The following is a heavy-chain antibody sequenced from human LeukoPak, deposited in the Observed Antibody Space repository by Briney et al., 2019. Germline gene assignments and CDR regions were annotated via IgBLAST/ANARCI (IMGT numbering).Heavy chain of an antibody. CDR3: ARDPPGSAASRQVFDV. CDR1: GYIFTDYY. J-gene: IGHJ3*01. D-gene: IGHD6-6*01. Sequence: GASVKVSCKASGYIFTDYYIHWVRQAPGQGLEWLGWINPNSGGTSYAQRFQGRVTMTRYTSISTAYMEVSSLNSDDTAVYYCARDPPGSAASRQVFDVWGQGTMVTVSS. CDR2: INPNSGGT. V-gene: IGHV1-2*02.